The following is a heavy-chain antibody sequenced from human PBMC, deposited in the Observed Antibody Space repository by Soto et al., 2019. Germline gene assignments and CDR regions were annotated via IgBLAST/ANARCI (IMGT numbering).Heavy chain of an antibody. Sequence: PSETLSLTCAVYGGSFSGYYWSWIRQPPGKGLEWIGEISHRGSTNYNPSLKCRVTISVDTSKNQFSLKLTSVTAADTAVYYCARLPYSGSYFDYWGQGALVTVSS. CDR3: ARLPYSGSYFDY. CDR2: ISHRGST. V-gene: IGHV4-34*01. J-gene: IGHJ4*02. CDR1: GGSFSGYY. D-gene: IGHD1-26*01.